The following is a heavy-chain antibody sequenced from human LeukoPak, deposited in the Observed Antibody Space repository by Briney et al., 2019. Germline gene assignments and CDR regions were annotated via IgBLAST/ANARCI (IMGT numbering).Heavy chain of an antibody. D-gene: IGHD6-13*01. J-gene: IGHJ4*02. CDR3: TTVAPAGRGFDY. CDR2: IKSKTDGGTT. CDR1: GFTFSNVW. V-gene: IGHV3-15*01. Sequence: GGSLRLSCAASGFTFSNVWMSWVRQAPGKGLEWVGRIKSKTDGGTTDYAAPVKDRFTISRDDSKNTLSLQMNSLKTEDTAVYYCTTVAPAGRGFDYWGQGTLVTVSS.